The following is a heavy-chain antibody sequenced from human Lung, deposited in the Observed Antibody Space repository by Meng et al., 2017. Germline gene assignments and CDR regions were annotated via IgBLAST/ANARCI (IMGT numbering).Heavy chain of an antibody. Sequence: QLQLQESGPGLVKPSETLSLTCTVSGGSISSSSYYWGWIRQPPGKGLEWIGTIYYSGSTYYNPSPKSRVTISVDTSKNQFSLKLSSVSAADTAVYYCARHRVDYGYPNYWGQGTLVTVSS. CDR1: GGSISSSSYY. D-gene: IGHD4/OR15-4a*01. J-gene: IGHJ4*02. CDR3: ARHRVDYGYPNY. CDR2: IYYSGST. V-gene: IGHV4-39*01.